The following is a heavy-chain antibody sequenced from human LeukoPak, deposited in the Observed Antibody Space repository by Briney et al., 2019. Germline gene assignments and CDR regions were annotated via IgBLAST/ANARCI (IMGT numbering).Heavy chain of an antibody. D-gene: IGHD6-25*01. V-gene: IGHV4-4*07. J-gene: IGHJ4*02. CDR2: ISTSGST. CDR3: ARDLRGNSSGWTRYYFDY. CDR1: GGSISSYY. Sequence: PSETLSLTCTVSGGSISSYYWTWIRQPAGKGLKWIGRISTSGSTNYNPSLKSRVTISVDTSKNQFSLKLSSVTAADTAVYYCARDLRGNSSGWTRYYFDYWGQGTLVTVSS.